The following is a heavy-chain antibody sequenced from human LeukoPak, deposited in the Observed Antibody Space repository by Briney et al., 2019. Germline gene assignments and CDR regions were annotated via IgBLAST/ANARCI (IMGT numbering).Heavy chain of an antibody. V-gene: IGHV3-23*01. D-gene: IGHD6-19*01. CDR1: GFTVSNNY. CDR2: ISDNSGNT. CDR3: SNGRTSSGTLQHDY. Sequence: GGSLRLSCAASGFTVSNNYMRWVRQAPGQGLEWVSAISDNSGNTYYADSVKGRFTISRDNSENTLYLQMNSLRAEDTALYYCSNGRTSSGTLQHDYWGQGTLVTVSS. J-gene: IGHJ4*02.